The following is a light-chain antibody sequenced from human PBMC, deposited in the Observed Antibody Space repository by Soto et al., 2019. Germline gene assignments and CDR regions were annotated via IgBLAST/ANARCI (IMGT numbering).Light chain of an antibody. Sequence: DIQMTQSPSSLSASIGYRFTITCRASQTVNTYLHWYQQKPGKAPKLLIYAASNLQSGVPSRFSGSGSGTNFTLTISSLEPEDFGVFYCQQRFDWPKITFGQGTQLEIK. V-gene: IGKV1-39*01. CDR3: QQRFDWPKIT. CDR1: QTVNTY. J-gene: IGKJ5*01. CDR2: AAS.